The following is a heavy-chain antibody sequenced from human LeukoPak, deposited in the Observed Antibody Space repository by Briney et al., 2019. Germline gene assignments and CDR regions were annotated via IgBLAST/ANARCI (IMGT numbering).Heavy chain of an antibody. CDR2: IYSGGST. CDR1: GFTVSSNY. CDR3: AKESARYYYGMDV. V-gene: IGHV3-53*03. Sequence: GGSLRLSCAASGFTVSSNYMSWVRQAPGKGLEWVSVIYSGGSTYYADSVEGRFTISRDNSKNTLYLQMNSLRAEDTAVYYCAKESARYYYGMDVWGQRTTVTVSS. J-gene: IGHJ6*02. D-gene: IGHD3-3*01.